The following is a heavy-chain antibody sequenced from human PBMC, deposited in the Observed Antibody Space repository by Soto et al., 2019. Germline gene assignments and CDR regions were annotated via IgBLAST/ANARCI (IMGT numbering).Heavy chain of an antibody. D-gene: IGHD5-12*01. J-gene: IGHJ4*02. Sequence: GGSLRLSCAASGVTFSDYYMSWIRQAPGKGLEWVSYISSSSSYTNYADSVKGRFTISRDNAKNSLYLQMNSLRAEDTAVYYCARDGSIVATNWGQGTLVTVSS. CDR1: GVTFSDYY. V-gene: IGHV3-11*05. CDR2: ISSSSSYT. CDR3: ARDGSIVATN.